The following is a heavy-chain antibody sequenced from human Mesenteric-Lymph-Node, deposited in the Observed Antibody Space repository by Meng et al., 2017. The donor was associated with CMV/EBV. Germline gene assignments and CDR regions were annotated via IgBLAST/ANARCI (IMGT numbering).Heavy chain of an antibody. CDR3: ARLATGFGVVPRYYYGMDV. J-gene: IGHJ6*02. Sequence: SETLSLTCAVYGGSFSGYYWSWIRQPPGKGLEWIGEINHSGSTNYNPSLKSRVTISVDTSKNQFSLKLSSVTAADTAVYYCARLATGFGVVPRYYYGMDVWGQGTTVTVSS. CDR2: INHSGST. D-gene: IGHD3-3*01. V-gene: IGHV4-34*01. CDR1: GGSFSGYY.